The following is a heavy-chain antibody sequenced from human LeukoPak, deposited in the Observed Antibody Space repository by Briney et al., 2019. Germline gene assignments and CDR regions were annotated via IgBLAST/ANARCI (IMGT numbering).Heavy chain of an antibody. CDR2: VYYSGST. D-gene: IGHD1-26*01. J-gene: IGHJ3*02. Sequence: SETLSLTCIVSGDSISSSSYHWGWIRQPPGKGLDWIGSVYYSGSTYYNPSLKSRVTISVDTSKNQFSLKLSSVTAADTAMYYCARAGGLGANNAFDIWGQGTLVTVSS. CDR3: ARAGGLGANNAFDI. CDR1: GDSISSSSYH. V-gene: IGHV4-39*07.